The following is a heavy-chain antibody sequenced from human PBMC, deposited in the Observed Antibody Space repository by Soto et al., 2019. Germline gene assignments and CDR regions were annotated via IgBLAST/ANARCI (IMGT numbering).Heavy chain of an antibody. V-gene: IGHV1-18*01. CDR3: ARDDIFRPSDWVPYQH. CDR2: ISAYNGNT. J-gene: IGHJ1*01. CDR1: GYTFTSYG. Sequence: ASVKVSCKASGYTFTSYGISWVRQAPGQGLEWMGWISAYNGNTNYAQKLQGRVTMTTDTSTSTAYMELRSLRSDDTAVYYCARDDIFRPSDWVPYQHWGKAPLVTVSS. D-gene: IGHD2-21*01.